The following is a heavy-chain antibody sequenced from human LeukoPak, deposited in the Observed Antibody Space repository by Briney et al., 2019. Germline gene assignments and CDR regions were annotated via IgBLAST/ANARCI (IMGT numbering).Heavy chain of an antibody. J-gene: IGHJ4*02. V-gene: IGHV3-23*01. Sequence: GGSLRLSCAASRFTFSIYAMSWVRQAPGRGLEWVSATSGSGGYTYYADSVKGRFTISRDNSKNTLYLQMNSLRAEDTAVYYCAKRSAESSGWFTDWGQGTLVTVSS. CDR1: RFTFSIYA. CDR2: TSGSGGYT. CDR3: AKRSAESSGWFTD. D-gene: IGHD6-19*01.